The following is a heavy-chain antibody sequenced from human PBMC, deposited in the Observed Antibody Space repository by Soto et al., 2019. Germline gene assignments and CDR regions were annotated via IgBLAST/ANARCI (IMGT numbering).Heavy chain of an antibody. CDR1: GYTFTDYF. D-gene: IGHD4-17*01. CDR2: INPISGGK. CDR3: ARVPHSGPRTTVNPSFDY. J-gene: IGHJ4*02. Sequence: GASVKVSCKASGYTFTDYFVHWVQQAPGQGLEWMGWINPISGGKNYAEKFQVRVTMTRDTSISTVYLALSRLRFDDTAIYYCARVPHSGPRTTVNPSFDYWGQGTLVTVS. V-gene: IGHV1-2*02.